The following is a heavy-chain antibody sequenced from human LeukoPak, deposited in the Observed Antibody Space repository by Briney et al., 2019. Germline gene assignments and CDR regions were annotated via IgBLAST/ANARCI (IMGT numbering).Heavy chain of an antibody. CDR3: ARSFMWLRLAPYDY. CDR2: INHSGST. Sequence: SETLSLTCTVSGGSISSYHWSWIRQPPGKGLEWNGEINHSGSTNYNPSLKSRVTISVDTSKNQFSLKLSSVTAADTAVYYCARSFMWLRLAPYDYWGQGTLVTVSS. J-gene: IGHJ4*02. CDR1: GGSISSYH. V-gene: IGHV4-34*01. D-gene: IGHD5-12*01.